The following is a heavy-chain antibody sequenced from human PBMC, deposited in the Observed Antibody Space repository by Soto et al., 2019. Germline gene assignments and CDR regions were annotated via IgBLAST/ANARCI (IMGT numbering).Heavy chain of an antibody. CDR1: GYNFTTYC. J-gene: IGHJ5*01. V-gene: IGHV5-51*01. CDR3: AKGKISTTTYTSFDS. CDR2: IYPGASVT. D-gene: IGHD1-26*01. Sequence: GESLKISCQGSGYNFTTYCIGWVRQMPDKGLEWMGIIYPGASVTRHGPSFQGQVTLSVDNSITTAYVQWSSLRAEDTAVYYCAKGKISTTTYTSFDSWGQGTLVTVSS.